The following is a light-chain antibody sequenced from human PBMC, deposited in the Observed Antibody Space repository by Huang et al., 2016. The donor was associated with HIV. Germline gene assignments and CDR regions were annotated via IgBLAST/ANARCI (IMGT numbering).Light chain of an antibody. J-gene: IGKJ2*01. V-gene: IGKV3-11*01. CDR1: QSVFSY. CDR3: QQRSAWPRT. Sequence: EIVLTQSPATLSLSPGKSATLSCRTSQSVFSYLAWYQQRPGQAPRLLIYDASSRATGVSARFSGSGSVTDFALTISSLESEDFAVYYCQQRSAWPRTFGQGTKQEI. CDR2: DAS.